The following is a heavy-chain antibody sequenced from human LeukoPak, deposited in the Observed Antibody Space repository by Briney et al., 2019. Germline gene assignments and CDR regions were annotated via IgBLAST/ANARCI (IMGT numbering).Heavy chain of an antibody. CDR2: ITLKSGDT. CDR3: ARVRSAKERAWSY. D-gene: IGHD1-1*01. J-gene: IGHJ4*02. Sequence: GASVKVSCKASGYTFSDFYIHWVRQAPGQGLEYVGWITLKSGDTYSPQRFQGRVTMTRDASISTAYMELSSLRSDDTAVYFCARVRSAKERAWSYWGQGTLVTVSS. CDR1: GYTFSDFY. V-gene: IGHV1-2*02.